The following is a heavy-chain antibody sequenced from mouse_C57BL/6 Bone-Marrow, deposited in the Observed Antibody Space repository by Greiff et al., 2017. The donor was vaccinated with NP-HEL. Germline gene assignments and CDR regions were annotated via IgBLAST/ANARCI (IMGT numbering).Heavy chain of an antibody. V-gene: IGHV1-81*01. Sequence: VQLQQSGAELARPGASVKLSCKASGYTFTSYGISWVKQRTGQGLEWIGEIYPRSGNTYYNEKFKGKATLTADKSSSPAYMELRRLTSEDSAVYFCAREDYDGNDYWDQGTTLTVSS. D-gene: IGHD2-1*01. CDR2: IYPRSGNT. CDR1: GYTFTSYG. J-gene: IGHJ2*01. CDR3: AREDYDGNDY.